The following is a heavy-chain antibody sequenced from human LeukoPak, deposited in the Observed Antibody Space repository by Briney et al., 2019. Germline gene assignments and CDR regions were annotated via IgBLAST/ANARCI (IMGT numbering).Heavy chain of an antibody. D-gene: IGHD1-26*01. V-gene: IGHV3-23*01. J-gene: IGHJ4*02. CDR2: ISENSADT. CDR1: GFTFSTYN. Sequence: GGSLRLSCAASGFTFSTYNMGWLRQAPGKGLEWVSVISENSADTRYADSVRGRFTTSRDNSRSTLFLQMNSLGVGDTATYYCAKRDTSGSPRPFDYWGQGILVTVSS. CDR3: AKRDTSGSPRPFDY.